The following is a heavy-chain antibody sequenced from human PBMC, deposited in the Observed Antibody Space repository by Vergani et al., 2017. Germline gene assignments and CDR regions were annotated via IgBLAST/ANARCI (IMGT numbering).Heavy chain of an antibody. CDR1: GGSFSGYY. Sequence: QVQLQQWGAGLLKPSETLSLTCAVYGGSFSGYYWSWIRQPPGKGLEWIGEINHSGSTNYNPSLKSRVTISVDTSKNQFSLKLSSVTAADTAVYYRARDVHSLGYSSGSFDYWGQGTLVTVSS. J-gene: IGHJ4*02. D-gene: IGHD6-19*01. CDR3: ARDVHSLGYSSGSFDY. V-gene: IGHV4-34*01. CDR2: INHSGST.